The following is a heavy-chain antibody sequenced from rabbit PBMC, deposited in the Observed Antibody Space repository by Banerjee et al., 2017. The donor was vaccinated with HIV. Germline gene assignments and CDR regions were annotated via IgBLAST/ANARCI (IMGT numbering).Heavy chain of an antibody. D-gene: IGHD2-1*01. CDR3: ARVRYDDYGDSYVYYFNL. J-gene: IGHJ4*01. CDR1: GFDFSSYY. V-gene: IGHV1S7*01. CDR2: IYAGKGST. Sequence: QLKETGGGLVQPGGSLTLSCKASGFDFSSYYMSWVRQAPGKGLEWIGIIYAGKGSTDYASWVNGRFTISSDNAQNTVDLQMNSLTAADTATYFCARVRYDDYGDSYVYYFNLWGPGTLVTVS.